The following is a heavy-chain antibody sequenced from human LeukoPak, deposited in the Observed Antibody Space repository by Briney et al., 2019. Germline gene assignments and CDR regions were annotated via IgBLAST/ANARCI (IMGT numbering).Heavy chain of an antibody. CDR1: GFTFSSYG. Sequence: GGSLRLSCAASGFTFSSYGMHWVRQAPGKGLEWVAFIRHDGSNKYYADSVKGRFTISRDNAKNSLYLQMNGLRADDTAVYYCGYGDYSIDSWGQGTLVTVSS. CDR2: IRHDGSNK. CDR3: GYGDYSIDS. D-gene: IGHD4-17*01. J-gene: IGHJ4*02. V-gene: IGHV3-30*02.